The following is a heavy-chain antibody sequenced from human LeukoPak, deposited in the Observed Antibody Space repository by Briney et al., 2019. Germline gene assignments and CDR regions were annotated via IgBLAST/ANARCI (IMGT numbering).Heavy chain of an antibody. V-gene: IGHV4-61*02. CDR2: IYTSGST. D-gene: IGHD3-3*01. CDR3: ARENYDFWSGYYFSP. J-gene: IGHJ5*02. Sequence: SQTLSLTCTVSGGSISSGSYYWSWIRQPAGKGLEWIGRIYTSGSTNYNPSLKSRVTISVDTSKNQFSLKLSSVTAADTAVYYCARENYDFWSGYYFSPWGQGTLVTVSS. CDR1: GGSISSGSYY.